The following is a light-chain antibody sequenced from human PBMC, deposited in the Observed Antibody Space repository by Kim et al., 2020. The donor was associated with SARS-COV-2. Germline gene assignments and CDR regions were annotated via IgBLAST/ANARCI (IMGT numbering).Light chain of an antibody. J-gene: IGLJ2*01. CDR1: TSNIGAGYG. CDR2: GNS. V-gene: IGLV1-40*01. CDR3: QSYDSSLSGSV. Sequence: QRVTISCTGSTSNIGAGYGVHWYQQLPGTAPKLLIYGNSNRPSGVPDRFSGPKSGTSASLAITGLQAEDEADYYCQSYDSSLSGSVFGGGTQLTVL.